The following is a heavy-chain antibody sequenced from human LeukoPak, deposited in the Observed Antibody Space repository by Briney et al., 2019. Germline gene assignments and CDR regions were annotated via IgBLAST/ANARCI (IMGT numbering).Heavy chain of an antibody. V-gene: IGHV3-9*01. CDR3: AKDIKAQWHLGSYGMDV. Sequence: GGSLRLSCAASGFTFDDYAMHWVRQAPGKGLEWVSGISWNSGSIGYADSVRGRFTISRDNAKNSLYLQMNSLRAEDTALYYCAKDIKAQWHLGSYGMDVWGQGTTVTVSS. CDR1: GFTFDDYA. D-gene: IGHD6-19*01. CDR2: ISWNSGSI. J-gene: IGHJ6*02.